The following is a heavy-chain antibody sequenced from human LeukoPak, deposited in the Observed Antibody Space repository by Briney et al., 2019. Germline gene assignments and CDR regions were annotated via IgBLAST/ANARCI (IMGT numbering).Heavy chain of an antibody. J-gene: IGHJ3*02. CDR3: AREVGTPQAFDI. CDR1: GFTFSNYW. D-gene: IGHD1-26*01. CDR2: IKQDGSEK. Sequence: PGGSLRLSCAASGFTFSNYWMHWVRQAPGKGLEWVANIKQDGSEKYYVGSVKGRFSISRDNARNSVYLQMNSLRAEDTAIYYCAREVGTPQAFDIWGQGTMVTVSS. V-gene: IGHV3-7*01.